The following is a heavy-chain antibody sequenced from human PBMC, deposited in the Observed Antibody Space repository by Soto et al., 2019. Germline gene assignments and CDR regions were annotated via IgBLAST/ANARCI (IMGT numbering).Heavy chain of an antibody. CDR2: ISPDGGRT. V-gene: IGHV1-46*01. CDR1: GYTFTTYY. Sequence: QVQLVQSGAEVKKPGASVKVSCKASGYTFTTYYMHWVRQAPGQGLEWMGIISPDGGRTSYAQKFQGRVTMTRDTSASTVYMELSSWRFEETAVYYCATRDPGHYWGQGTLVTVSS. CDR3: ATRDPGHY. J-gene: IGHJ4*02.